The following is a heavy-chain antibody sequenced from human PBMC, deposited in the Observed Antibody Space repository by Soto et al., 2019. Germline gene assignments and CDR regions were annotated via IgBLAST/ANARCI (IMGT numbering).Heavy chain of an antibody. CDR3: ARDELGGAYDFWH. CDR2: ISSAGGT. CDR1: GITVTNCF. V-gene: IGHV3-66*01. D-gene: IGHD3-3*01. Sequence: EVQLVESGGGLVQPGGSLRLSCAASGITVTNCFMTWVRQAPVKGLEWVSVISSAGGTYYADSVKGRFTISRDNYRNTLYLQMNTLRAEDTAVYYCARDELGGAYDFWHGGQGTLVTVSS. J-gene: IGHJ4*02.